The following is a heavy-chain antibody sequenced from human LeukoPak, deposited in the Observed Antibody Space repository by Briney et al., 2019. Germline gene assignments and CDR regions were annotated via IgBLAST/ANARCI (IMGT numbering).Heavy chain of an antibody. CDR1: GGSISSSSYY. CDR2: IYTSGST. V-gene: IGHV4-61*02. J-gene: IGHJ4*02. Sequence: SETLSLTCTVSGGSISSSSYYWGWIRQPAGKGLEWIGRIYTSGSTNYNPSLKSRVTVSVDTSKNQISLKVNSVTAADTAVYFCARESYSSSYLFDFWGQGTLVTVSS. D-gene: IGHD6-6*01. CDR3: ARESYSSSYLFDF.